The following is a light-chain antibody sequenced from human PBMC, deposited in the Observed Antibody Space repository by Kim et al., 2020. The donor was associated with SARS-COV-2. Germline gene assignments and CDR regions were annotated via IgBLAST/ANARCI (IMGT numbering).Light chain of an antibody. CDR3: QHYDLPIT. J-gene: IGKJ5*01. CDR1: QDITNH. V-gene: IGKV1-33*01. Sequence: ASVGDTVTISCQASQDITNHLNWYQQKPGKAPKLLIYDATDLEIGVPARFSGSGSGTDFTFTIRSLQPDDIATYYCQHYDLPITFGQGTRLEIK. CDR2: DAT.